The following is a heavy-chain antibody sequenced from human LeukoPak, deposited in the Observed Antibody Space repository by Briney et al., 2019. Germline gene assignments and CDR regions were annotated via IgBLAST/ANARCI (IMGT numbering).Heavy chain of an antibody. D-gene: IGHD1-26*01. Sequence: PSETLSLTCAVSGASISGSGYYWGWIRQPPGKGLEWIGNIYYSGSTYYNVSLQSRVTISIGTSKNQFSLRLNSVTAADTAMYYCAKSGGYGLIDYWGQGTLVTVSS. J-gene: IGHJ4*02. CDR2: IYYSGST. CDR1: GASISGSGYY. CDR3: AKSGGYGLIDY. V-gene: IGHV4-39*01.